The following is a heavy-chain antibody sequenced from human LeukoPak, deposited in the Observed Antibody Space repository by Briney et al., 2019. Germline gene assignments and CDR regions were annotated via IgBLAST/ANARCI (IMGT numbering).Heavy chain of an antibody. D-gene: IGHD3-10*01. CDR3: ARDRRGVRGDY. CDR1: GGTFSSYA. CDR2: MNPNSGNT. V-gene: IGHV1-8*02. Sequence: EASVKVSCKASGGTFSSYAISWVRQATGQGLEWMGWMNPNSGNTGYAQKFQGRVTMTRNTSISTAYMELSSLRSEDTAVYYCARDRRGVRGDYWGQGTLVTVSS. J-gene: IGHJ4*02.